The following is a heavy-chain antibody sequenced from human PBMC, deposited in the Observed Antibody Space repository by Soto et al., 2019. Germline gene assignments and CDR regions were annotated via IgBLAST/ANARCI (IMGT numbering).Heavy chain of an antibody. CDR2: IYYSGST. Sequence: SETLSLTCTVSGGSISSYYWSWIRQPPGKGLEWIGYIYYSGSTNYNPSLKSRVTISVDTSKNQFSLKLSSVTAADTAVYYCARGRYCSSTSCYPEWWFDPWGQGTLVTVSS. J-gene: IGHJ5*02. D-gene: IGHD2-2*01. V-gene: IGHV4-59*01. CDR1: GGSISSYY. CDR3: ARGRYCSSTSCYPEWWFDP.